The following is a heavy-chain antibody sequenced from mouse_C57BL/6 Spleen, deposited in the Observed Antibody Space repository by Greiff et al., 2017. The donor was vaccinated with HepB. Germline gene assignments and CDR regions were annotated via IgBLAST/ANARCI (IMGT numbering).Heavy chain of an antibody. CDR2: IRSKSSNYAT. CDR3: VGDWDGYFDG. V-gene: IGHV10-3*01. J-gene: IGHJ1*03. D-gene: IGHD4-1*01. Sequence: EVQLVESGGGLVQPKGSLKLSCAASGFTFNTYAMHWVRQTPGQGLERVARIRSKSSNYATYYADSVKDRFTISRDDSQGMLYLQMNNLKNEDTAMYYWVGDWDGYFDGWGTGTTVTVSS. CDR1: GFTFNTYA.